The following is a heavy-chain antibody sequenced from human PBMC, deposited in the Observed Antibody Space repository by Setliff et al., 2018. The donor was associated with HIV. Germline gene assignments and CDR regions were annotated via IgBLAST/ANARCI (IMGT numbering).Heavy chain of an antibody. CDR1: GGSFSSYY. Sequence: SETLSLTCNVSGGSFSSYYWSWIRQPAGKALEWIGRMYTSGSTNYNPSLKSRVTMSLDTSKNQFSLTLNSVTAADTALYFCARGEPNVNDAFDLWGQGTVVTV. CDR2: MYTSGST. V-gene: IGHV4-4*07. D-gene: IGHD1-26*01. CDR3: ARGEPNVNDAFDL. J-gene: IGHJ3*01.